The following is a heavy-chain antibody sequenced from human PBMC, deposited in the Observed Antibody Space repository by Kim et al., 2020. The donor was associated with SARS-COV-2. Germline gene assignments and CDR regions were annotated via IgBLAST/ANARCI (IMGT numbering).Heavy chain of an antibody. Sequence: YAASVKGRFTISRDNAKNTLYLQMNSLRAEDTAVYYCAKQGIAAAGPFDPWGQGTLVTVSS. V-gene: IGHV3-23*01. CDR3: AKQGIAAAGPFDP. D-gene: IGHD6-13*01. J-gene: IGHJ5*02.